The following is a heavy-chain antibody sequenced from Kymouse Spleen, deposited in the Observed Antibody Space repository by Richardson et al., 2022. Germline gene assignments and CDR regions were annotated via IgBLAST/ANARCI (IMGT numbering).Heavy chain of an antibody. CDR1: GGSFSGYY. CDR2: INHSGST. J-gene: IGHJ3*02. CDR3: ARGRGGWSGPHDAFDI. D-gene: IGHD6-19*01. Sequence: QVQLQQWGAGLLKPSETLSLTCAVYGGSFSGYYWSWIRQPPGKGLEWIGEINHSGSTNYNPSLKSRVTISVDTSKNQFSLKLSSVTAADTAVYYCARGRGGWSGPHDAFDIWGQGTMVTVSS. V-gene: IGHV4-34*01.